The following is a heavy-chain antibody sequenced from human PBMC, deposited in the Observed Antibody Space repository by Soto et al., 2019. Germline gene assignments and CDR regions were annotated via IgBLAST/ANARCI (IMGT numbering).Heavy chain of an antibody. Sequence: LVESGGGVAQPGRSLRLSCATSGFSFSPSGMHWVRQAPGKGLEWLAIIWNDGTTTYYADSVKSRFTISRDNSKNTLYLQMNSLRDEDTAVYYCARDGSHYDVDYWGQGTLVTVSS. CDR3: ARDGSHYDVDY. D-gene: IGHD4-4*01. CDR1: GFSFSPSG. J-gene: IGHJ4*02. V-gene: IGHV3-33*01. CDR2: IWNDGTTT.